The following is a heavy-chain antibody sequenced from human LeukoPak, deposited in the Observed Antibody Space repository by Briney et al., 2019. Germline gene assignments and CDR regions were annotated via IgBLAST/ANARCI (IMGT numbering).Heavy chain of an antibody. CDR2: IYYSGST. CDR3: ARGSNVFDP. J-gene: IGHJ5*02. CDR1: GGSISSSSYY. D-gene: IGHD3-10*02. V-gene: IGHV4-39*07. Sequence: SETLSLTCTVSGGSISSSSYYWGWIRQPPGKGLEWIGSIYYSGSTYYNPSLKSRVTISVDTSKNQLSLKLYSVTAADTAVYYCARGSNVFDPWGQGTLVTVSS.